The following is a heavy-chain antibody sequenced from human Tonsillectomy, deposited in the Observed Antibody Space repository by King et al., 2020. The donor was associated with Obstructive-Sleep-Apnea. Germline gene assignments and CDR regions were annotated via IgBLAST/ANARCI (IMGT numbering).Heavy chain of an antibody. V-gene: IGHV3-15*01. Sequence: VQLVESGGGLERPGGSLRLSCAASGFTFSNAWMSWVRQAPGKGLEWVGRIKSKADGGTIDYAAPVKGRFTISRDESKNPLYLQMSGLKIDDTAVYYCTTGRRHSTGRGVDMWGYFDSWGQGTLVTVSS. CDR3: TTGRRHSTGRGVDMWGYFDS. CDR2: IKSKADGGTI. CDR1: GFTFSNAW. J-gene: IGHJ4*02. D-gene: IGHD3-10*01.